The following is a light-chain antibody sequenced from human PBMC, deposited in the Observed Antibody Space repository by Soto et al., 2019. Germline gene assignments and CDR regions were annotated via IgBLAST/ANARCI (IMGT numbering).Light chain of an antibody. CDR1: QSIGTW. Sequence: DIQMTQSPSTLSASLGDRVTITCRASQSIGTWLAWYQQKPGKAPNLLIYKASTLESGVPSRFSGSGSGTEFTLTISSLQPDDFAAYYCQQYNTYSTFGQGTKVEIK. CDR2: KAS. V-gene: IGKV1-5*03. J-gene: IGKJ1*01. CDR3: QQYNTYST.